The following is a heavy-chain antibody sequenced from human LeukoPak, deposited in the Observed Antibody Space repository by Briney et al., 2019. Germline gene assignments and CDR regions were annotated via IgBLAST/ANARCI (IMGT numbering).Heavy chain of an antibody. CDR3: AKVFGFWSGYYPNFYFDY. CDR2: ISGSAGST. V-gene: IGHV3-23*01. CDR1: GFTFSRYA. J-gene: IGHJ4*02. D-gene: IGHD3-3*01. Sequence: GGSLRLSCAASGFTFSRYAMSWVRQAPGKGLEWVSAISGSAGSTYYADSVKGRFTISRDNSKNTLYLQMNSLRAEDTAVYYCAKVFGFWSGYYPNFYFDYWGQGTLVTVPS.